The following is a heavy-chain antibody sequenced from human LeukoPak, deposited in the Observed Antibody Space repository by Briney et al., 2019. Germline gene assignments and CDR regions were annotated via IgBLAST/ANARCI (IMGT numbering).Heavy chain of an antibody. V-gene: IGHV1-2*02. D-gene: IGHD5-24*01. Sequence: ASVKVSCKASGYTFTGYYLHWVREAPGQGLEWMGWIHPNSGGTNYAQKFQGRVTMTRDTSISTAYMELSRLRSDDTAVYYCASQRWLQSNFDYWGQGTLVTVSS. CDR1: GYTFTGYY. CDR2: IHPNSGGT. J-gene: IGHJ4*02. CDR3: ASQRWLQSNFDY.